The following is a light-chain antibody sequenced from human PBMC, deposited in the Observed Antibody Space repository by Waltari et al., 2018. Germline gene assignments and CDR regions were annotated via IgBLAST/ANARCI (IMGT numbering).Light chain of an antibody. CDR1: QSVNRA. J-gene: IGKJ1*01. Sequence: EIALTQSPGTLSLSPGERATLSCTASQSVNRALAWYQQKPGQAPRLLIYGIFDRAAGTPDRFSGSGSGTDFSLTISRLEPEDFAVYYCQHYLRLPVTFGQGTRVEVK. V-gene: IGKV3-20*01. CDR2: GIF. CDR3: QHYLRLPVT.